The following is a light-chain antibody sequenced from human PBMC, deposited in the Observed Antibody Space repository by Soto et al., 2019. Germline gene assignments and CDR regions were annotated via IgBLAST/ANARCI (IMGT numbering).Light chain of an antibody. CDR3: QLYGSSPGYT. CDR2: GAS. CDR1: QSVSSSY. V-gene: IGKV3-20*01. Sequence: EIVLTQSPGTLSLSPGERATLSCRASQSVSSSYLAWYQQKPGQAPRLLIYGASSMATGIPDRFSGSGSGTDFTLTISRLEPEDFAVYYCQLYGSSPGYTFGQGTKLEIK. J-gene: IGKJ2*01.